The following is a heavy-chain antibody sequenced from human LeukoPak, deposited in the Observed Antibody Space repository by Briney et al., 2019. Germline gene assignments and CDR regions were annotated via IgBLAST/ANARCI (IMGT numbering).Heavy chain of an antibody. J-gene: IGHJ4*02. D-gene: IGHD4-17*01. V-gene: IGHV4-34*01. CDR3: ARKEDYGDYFDY. CDR2: INHSGST. Sequence: TSETLSLTCAVYGGSFSGYYWSWIRQPPGKGLEWIGEINHSGSTNYNPSLKSRVTISVDTSKNQFSLKLSSVTAADTAVYYCARKEDYGDYFDYWGQGTLVTVSS. CDR1: GGSFSGYY.